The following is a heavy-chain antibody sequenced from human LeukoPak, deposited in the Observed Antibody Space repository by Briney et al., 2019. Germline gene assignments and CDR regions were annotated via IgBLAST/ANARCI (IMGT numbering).Heavy chain of an antibody. CDR2: ISAYNGNT. CDR1: GYTFTSYG. V-gene: IGHV1-18*01. CDR3: ARGAPDIVVVVAAPGYFDY. J-gene: IGHJ4*02. D-gene: IGHD2-15*01. Sequence: ASVKVSCKASGYTFTSYGISWVRQAPGQGLEWMGRISAYNGNTNYAQKLQGRVTMTTDTSTSTAYMELRSLRSDDTAVYYCARGAPDIVVVVAAPGYFDYWGQGTLVTVSS.